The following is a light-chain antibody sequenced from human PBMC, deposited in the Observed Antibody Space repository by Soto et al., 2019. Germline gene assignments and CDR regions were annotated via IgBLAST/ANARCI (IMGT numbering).Light chain of an antibody. V-gene: IGLV2-14*01. J-gene: IGLJ1*01. Sequence: QSALTQPASVSGSPGRSIPISCTGPSMDVGGYNYVSWYQQHPGKAPKLIIYEVSNRPSGVSNRFSGSKSGNTASLTISGLQAEDEADYYCNSYTSKSTGVFGTGTKLTVL. CDR1: SMDVGGYNY. CDR2: EVS. CDR3: NSYTSKSTGV.